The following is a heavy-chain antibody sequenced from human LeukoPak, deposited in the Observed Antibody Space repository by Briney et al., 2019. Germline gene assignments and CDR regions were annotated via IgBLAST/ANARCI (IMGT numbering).Heavy chain of an antibody. Sequence: PGRSLRLSCAASGFTFSSYGMHWVRQAPGKGLEWVGRIISKTDGGATDYAAPANGRFTIVRDDSKTTLYLQMNSLKTEDTAVYYCATGPLDYWGQGTLVTVSS. J-gene: IGHJ4*02. CDR3: ATGPLDY. CDR1: GFTFSSYG. CDR2: IISKTDGGAT. V-gene: IGHV3-15*01.